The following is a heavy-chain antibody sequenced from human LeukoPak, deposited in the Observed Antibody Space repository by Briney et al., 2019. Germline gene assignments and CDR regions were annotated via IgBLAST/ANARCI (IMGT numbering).Heavy chain of an antibody. CDR2: IKSKVDGGTV. Sequence: GGSLRLSCVASGLIFSDAWMNWVRQAPGKGLEWVGRIKSKVDGGTVDYAAPVKGGFTISRDDSKSTLYLQLNSLKTEDSAVYYCTKDPPLTGGVYSAYWGQGTLVTVSS. CDR1: GLIFSDAW. V-gene: IGHV3-15*07. D-gene: IGHD7-27*01. CDR3: TKDPPLTGGVYSAY. J-gene: IGHJ4*02.